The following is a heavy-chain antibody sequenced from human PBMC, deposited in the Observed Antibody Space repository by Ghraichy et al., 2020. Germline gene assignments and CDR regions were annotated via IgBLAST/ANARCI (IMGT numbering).Heavy chain of an antibody. CDR2: IKQDGSER. Sequence: GGSLRLSCVASGFTFNTYYMTWVRQAPGRGLEWVANIKQDGSERYYVDSVKGRFTISRDNAKDSVYLQMNSLRAEDTAVYFCGRGGYIYGSNPVDYWGQGTQVTVSP. V-gene: IGHV3-7*04. CDR1: GFTFNTYY. D-gene: IGHD5-18*01. J-gene: IGHJ4*02. CDR3: GRGGYIYGSNPVDY.